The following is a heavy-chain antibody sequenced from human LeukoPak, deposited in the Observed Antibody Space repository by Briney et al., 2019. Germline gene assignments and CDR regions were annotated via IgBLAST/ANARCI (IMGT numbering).Heavy chain of an antibody. V-gene: IGHV1-18*01. CDR2: ISAYNGNT. Sequence: GASVTVSCKASGYTFTNYGISWVRQAPGQGLEWMGWISAYNGNTNYAQKLQGRVTMTTDTSTSTAYMELRSLRSDDTAVYYCARDRYDFWSGYHSRAGWFDPWGQGTLVTVSS. CDR3: ARDRYDFWSGYHSRAGWFDP. J-gene: IGHJ5*02. D-gene: IGHD3-3*01. CDR1: GYTFTNYG.